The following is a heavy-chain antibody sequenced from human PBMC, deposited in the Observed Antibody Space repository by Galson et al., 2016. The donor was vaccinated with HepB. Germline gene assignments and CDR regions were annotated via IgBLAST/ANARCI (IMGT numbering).Heavy chain of an antibody. CDR1: GFTFSSYA. CDR3: ATRYFADSSVYLCYSDY. Sequence: SLRLSCAASGFTFSSYAISWVRQAPGKGLELVSTISGSGTSTYYADSVKGRFTISRDNSKNTLYLQMNSLRAEDTAVYYCATRYFADSSVYLCYSDYWGQGTLVTVSS. J-gene: IGHJ4*02. CDR2: ISGSGTST. V-gene: IGHV3-23*01. D-gene: IGHD3-22*01.